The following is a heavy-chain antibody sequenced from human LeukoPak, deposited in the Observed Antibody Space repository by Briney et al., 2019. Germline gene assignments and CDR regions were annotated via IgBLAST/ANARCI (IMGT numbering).Heavy chain of an antibody. CDR2: ISGSGGST. J-gene: IGHJ5*02. Sequence: QTGGSLRLSCAASGFTFSSYAMSWVRQAPGKGLEWVSAISGSGGSTYYADSVKGRFTISRDNSKNTLYLQMNSLRAEDTAVYYCAKVRDQLLYPAWFDPWGQGTLVTVSS. CDR3: AKVRDQLLYPAWFDP. D-gene: IGHD2-2*02. CDR1: GFTFSSYA. V-gene: IGHV3-23*01.